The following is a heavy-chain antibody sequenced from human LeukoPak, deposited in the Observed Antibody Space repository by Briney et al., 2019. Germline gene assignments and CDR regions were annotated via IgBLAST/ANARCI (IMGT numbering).Heavy chain of an antibody. CDR2: INPNSGGT. CDR3: ARSIFSRDGYNLFDY. D-gene: IGHD5-24*01. CDR1: GYTFTGYY. V-gene: IGHV1-2*04. J-gene: IGHJ4*02. Sequence: ASVKVSCKASGYTFTGYYMHWVRQAPGQGLEWMGWINPNSGGTNYAQKFQGWVTMTRGTSISTAYMELSRLRSDDTAVYYCARSIFSRDGYNLFDYWGQGTLVTVSS.